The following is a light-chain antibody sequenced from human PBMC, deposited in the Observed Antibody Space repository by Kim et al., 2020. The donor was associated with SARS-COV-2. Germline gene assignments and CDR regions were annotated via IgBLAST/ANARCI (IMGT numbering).Light chain of an antibody. CDR1: QNIDTY. Sequence: LSPGERATLSCRASQNIDTYLAWYQQRPGQAPRLLIYGASSRATGIPDRFSGSGSGTDFTLTISRLEPEDFAVYYCQQYGNSPVTFGQGTRLEIK. J-gene: IGKJ5*01. V-gene: IGKV3-20*01. CDR2: GAS. CDR3: QQYGNSPVT.